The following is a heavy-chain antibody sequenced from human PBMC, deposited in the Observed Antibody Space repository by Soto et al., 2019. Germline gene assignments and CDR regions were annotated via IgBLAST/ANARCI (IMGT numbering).Heavy chain of an antibody. J-gene: IGHJ4*02. CDR3: ARVGTRRSQYDILTGYHDY. V-gene: IGHV3-21*01. CDR1: GFTFSSYS. Sequence: EVQLVESGGGLVKPGGSLRLSCAASGFTFSSYSMNWVRQAPGKGLEWVSSISSSSSYIYYADSVKGRFTISRDNAKNSLYLQINSLGAEDTAVYYCARVGTRRSQYDILTGYHDYWGQGTLVTVSS. CDR2: ISSSSSYI. D-gene: IGHD3-9*01.